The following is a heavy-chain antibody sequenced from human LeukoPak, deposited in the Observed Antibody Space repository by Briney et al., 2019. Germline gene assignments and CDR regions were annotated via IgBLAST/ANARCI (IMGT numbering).Heavy chain of an antibody. V-gene: IGHV3-53*01. J-gene: IGHJ5*01. Sequence: GGSLRLSCAASGFIFSDYGMHWVRQAPGKGLEWVSGIYVDGSTYYADSVKGRFTISRDNSRNTLYLQMNSLRAEDTAVYYCPRITAYDDSWGQGTLVTVSS. CDR2: IYVDGST. D-gene: IGHD1-20*01. CDR3: PRITAYDDS. CDR1: GFIFSDYG.